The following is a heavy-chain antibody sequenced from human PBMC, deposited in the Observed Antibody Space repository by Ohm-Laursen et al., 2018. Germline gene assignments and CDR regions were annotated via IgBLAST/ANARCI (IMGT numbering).Heavy chain of an antibody. CDR1: GFSLSNARMG. Sequence: TQTLTLTGTVSGFSLSNARMGVSWIRQPPGKALEWLAHIFSPDEKSYRTSLRSRLTISKDTSKSQVVLTMTNMDPVDTATYYCARIRWQWLPYFDYWGQGTLVTVSS. V-gene: IGHV2-26*01. CDR3: ARIRWQWLPYFDY. CDR2: IFSPDEK. D-gene: IGHD6-19*01. J-gene: IGHJ4*02.